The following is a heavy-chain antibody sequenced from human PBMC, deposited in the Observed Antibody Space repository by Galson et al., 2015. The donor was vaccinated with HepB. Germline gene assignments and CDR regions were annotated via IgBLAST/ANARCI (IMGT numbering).Heavy chain of an antibody. V-gene: IGHV3-23*01. CDR1: GFIFSNYA. Sequence: SLRLSCAGSGFIFSNYALSRVRQAPGKGLQWVSGIRGDPYRPYYADSVKGRFTISRDNSNNRLSLQMTSVRADDTATYYRAKGRGWYTGFDSWGQGALVTVSS. J-gene: IGHJ4*02. CDR2: IRGDPYRP. D-gene: IGHD6-19*01. CDR3: AKGRGWYTGFDS.